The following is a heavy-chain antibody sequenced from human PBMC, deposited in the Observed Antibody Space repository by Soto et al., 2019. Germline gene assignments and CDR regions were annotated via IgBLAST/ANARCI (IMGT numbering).Heavy chain of an antibody. CDR2: INQSGFT. J-gene: IGHJ4*02. V-gene: IGHV4-34*01. CDR3: ARFPFDRSSWTNPRYFDY. CDR1: GGSFSGYY. Sequence: QVKLQQWGAGLLKPAETLSLTCAVYGGSFSGYYWTWIRQPPGKGLEWIGEINQSGFTNYNPSLESRVTMSVDTSKNQFSLRLSSVTAADTAVYYCARFPFDRSSWTNPRYFDYWGQGTLVTVSS. D-gene: IGHD6-13*01.